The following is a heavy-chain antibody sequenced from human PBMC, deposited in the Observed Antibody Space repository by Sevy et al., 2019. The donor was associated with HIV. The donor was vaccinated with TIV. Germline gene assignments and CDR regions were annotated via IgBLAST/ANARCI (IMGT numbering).Heavy chain of an antibody. J-gene: IGHJ4*02. Sequence: GESLKISCAASGFTFSSYGMHWVRQAPGKGLEWVAVISYDGSNKYYADSVKGRFTISRDNSKNTLYLQMNSLRAEDMAVYYCAKLLDTALGLYDYWGQGTLVTVSS. D-gene: IGHD5-18*01. V-gene: IGHV3-30*18. CDR1: GFTFSSYG. CDR3: AKLLDTALGLYDY. CDR2: ISYDGSNK.